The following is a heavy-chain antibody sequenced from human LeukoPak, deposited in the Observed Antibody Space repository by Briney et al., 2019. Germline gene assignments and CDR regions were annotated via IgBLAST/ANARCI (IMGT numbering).Heavy chain of an antibody. CDR1: GGSISSYY. V-gene: IGHV4-59*08. CDR3: VAYDYGGWFDP. Sequence: SETLSLTCTVSGGSISSYYWSWIRQPPGEGLEWFGYIYYSGSTNYNPSLKSRVTISVDTSKNQFSLKLSSVTAADTAVYYCVAYDYGGWFDPWGQGTLVTVSS. J-gene: IGHJ5*02. CDR2: IYYSGST. D-gene: IGHD4-17*01.